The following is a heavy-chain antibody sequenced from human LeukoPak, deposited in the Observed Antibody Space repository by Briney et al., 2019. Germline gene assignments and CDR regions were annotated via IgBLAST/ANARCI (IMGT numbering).Heavy chain of an antibody. CDR2: ISSSSSYI. Sequence: PGRSLRLSCAASGFTFSSYSMNWVRQAPGKGLEWVSSISSSSSYIYYADSVKGRFTISRDNAKNSLYLQMNSLRAEDTAVYYCARAGGSNWFDPWGQGTLVTVSS. D-gene: IGHD3-10*01. CDR3: ARAGGSNWFDP. CDR1: GFTFSSYS. J-gene: IGHJ5*02. V-gene: IGHV3-21*01.